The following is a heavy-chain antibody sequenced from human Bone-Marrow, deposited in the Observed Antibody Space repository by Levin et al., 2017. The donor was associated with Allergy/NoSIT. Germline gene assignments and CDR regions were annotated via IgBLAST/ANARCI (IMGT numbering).Heavy chain of an antibody. V-gene: IGHV4-34*01. CDR1: GGSFSGYY. CDR3: ARARVAADPNALGS. D-gene: IGHD6-13*01. Sequence: PSETLSLTCDVSGGSFSGYYWNWIRQPPGKGLEWIGEMSHSGSTNYNPSLKSRVVISGDTSKKQFSLKMTSVTAADTAVYYCARARVAADPNALGSWGQGTLVIVSS. CDR2: MSHSGST. J-gene: IGHJ5*02.